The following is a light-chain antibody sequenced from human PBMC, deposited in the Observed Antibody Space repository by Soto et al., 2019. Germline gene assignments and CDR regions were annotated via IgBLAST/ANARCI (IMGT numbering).Light chain of an antibody. CDR3: QHSYSMPIA. CDR2: AAS. J-gene: IGKJ5*01. CDR1: QNIIRH. Sequence: DIQMSLSPSSLSASVGDGVTITCRASQNIIRHLNWYQHKPGRAPRLLIYAASTLQSGVPSRFTGSGSGTEFTLTISGLQPEDFATYYCQHSYSMPIAFGQGGRPAIK. V-gene: IGKV1-39*01.